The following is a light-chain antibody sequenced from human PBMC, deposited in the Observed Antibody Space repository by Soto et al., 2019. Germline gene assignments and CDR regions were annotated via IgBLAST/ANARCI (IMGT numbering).Light chain of an antibody. Sequence: EIVLTQSPGTLSLSPGERATLSCRASQTISSNYLAWYQQKGGQAPRLIIYGASSRATGIPDRFSGSGSGTDFTLTINRLEPEDFAMYYCQQYGSSPATFGQGTKVEIK. CDR1: QTISSNY. CDR2: GAS. J-gene: IGKJ1*01. CDR3: QQYGSSPAT. V-gene: IGKV3-20*01.